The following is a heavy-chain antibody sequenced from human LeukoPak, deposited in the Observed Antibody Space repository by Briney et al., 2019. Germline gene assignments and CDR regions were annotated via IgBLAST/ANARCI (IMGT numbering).Heavy chain of an antibody. D-gene: IGHD6-19*01. V-gene: IGHV3-66*01. CDR1: GFTVSSNY. CDR3: ARDGGSGWSSAFLDH. CDR2: IYSGGSK. Sequence: GGSLRLSCAASGFTVSSNYMSWVRQAPGKGLEWVSVIYSGGSKYYADSVKGRFTISRDNAKNTLYLQMSSLRAEDTAVYYCARDGGSGWSSAFLDHWGQGTLVTVSP. J-gene: IGHJ4*02.